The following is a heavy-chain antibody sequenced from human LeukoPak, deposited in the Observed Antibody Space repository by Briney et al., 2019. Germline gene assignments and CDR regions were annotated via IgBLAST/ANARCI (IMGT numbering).Heavy chain of an antibody. CDR1: GDSISSDY. J-gene: IGHJ1*01. V-gene: IGHV4-4*08. Sequence: PSETLSLTCSVSGDSISSDYWSWIRQPPGKGLECIGYIYRIGNTDYNPSLKSRVTISLDTSKNQLSLNLTTVTAADTAVYYCAGRGQRYFRDWGQGTLVTVSS. CDR3: AGRGQRYFRD. CDR2: IYRIGNT.